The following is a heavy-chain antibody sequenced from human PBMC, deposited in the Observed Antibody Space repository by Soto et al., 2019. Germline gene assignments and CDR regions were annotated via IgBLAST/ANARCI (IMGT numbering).Heavy chain of an antibody. Sequence: QVQLVESGGGVVQPGSSLRLTCAASGFTFNDYDMHWVRQAPGKGLEWLAVISFDATIKNYADSVKGRITISRGNSKNTLFLQLSGLRDDDSARYYCAKSGQGGRFPPFWLDPWGQGTLVTVSS. CDR1: GFTFNDYD. CDR2: ISFDATIK. D-gene: IGHD1-26*01. CDR3: AKSGQGGRFPPFWLDP. V-gene: IGHV3-30*18. J-gene: IGHJ5*02.